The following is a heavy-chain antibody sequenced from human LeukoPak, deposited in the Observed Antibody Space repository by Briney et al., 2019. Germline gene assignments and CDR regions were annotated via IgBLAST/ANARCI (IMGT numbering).Heavy chain of an antibody. J-gene: IGHJ3*02. CDR1: GGSISSYY. V-gene: IGHV4-59*01. CDR2: IYYSGST. Sequence: SETLSLTCTVSGGSISSYYWSWIRQPPGKGLEWIGYIYYSGSTNYNPSLKSRVTISVDTSKNQFSLKLSSVTAADTAVYYCARVRRPDAFDIWGQGTMVTVSS. CDR3: ARVRRPDAFDI.